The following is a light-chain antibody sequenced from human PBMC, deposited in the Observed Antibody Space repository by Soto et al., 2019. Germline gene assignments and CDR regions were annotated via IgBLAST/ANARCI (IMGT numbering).Light chain of an antibody. CDR2: SAS. V-gene: IGKV1-27*01. CDR1: QDIRNY. J-gene: IGKJ5*01. Sequence: DIQMTQSLSSLAASLGDRVTITCGASQDIRNYLAWYQQKPGKVPKLLIYSASTMQSGVPSRLSGSGSGTDFTLTISSLQPEDVATYFCQKYNSALTFGQGTRLEIK. CDR3: QKYNSALT.